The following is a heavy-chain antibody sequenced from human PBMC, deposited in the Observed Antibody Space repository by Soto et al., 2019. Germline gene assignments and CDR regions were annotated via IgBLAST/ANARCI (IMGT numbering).Heavy chain of an antibody. CDR1: GGSFSDYY. Sequence: SETLSLTCAVYGGSFSDYYWGWIRQSPGKGLEYIGEINHRGSTKYNPSLESRVTISVDPSRNQFSLKLTSATAADTAVYYCARRPKPTVEPDYWGQGTLVTVSS. J-gene: IGHJ4*02. V-gene: IGHV4-34*01. CDR3: ARRPKPTVEPDY. CDR2: INHRGST. D-gene: IGHD6-19*01.